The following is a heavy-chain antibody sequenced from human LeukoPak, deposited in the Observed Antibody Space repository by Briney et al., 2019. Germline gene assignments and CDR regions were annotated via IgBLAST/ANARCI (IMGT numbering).Heavy chain of an antibody. V-gene: IGHV4-59*01. CDR2: IYYSGST. CDR3: ARGSGYCSGGSCHTALDY. CDR1: GGSISSYY. D-gene: IGHD2-15*01. J-gene: IGHJ4*02. Sequence: PSETLSLTCTVSGGSISSYYWSWIRRPPGKGLEWIGYIYYSGSTNYNPSLKSRVTISVDTSKNQFSLKLSSVTAADTAVYYCARGSGYCSGGSCHTALDYWGQGTLVTVSS.